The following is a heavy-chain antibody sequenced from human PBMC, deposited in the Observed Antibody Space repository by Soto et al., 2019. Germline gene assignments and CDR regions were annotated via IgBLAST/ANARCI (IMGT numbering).Heavy chain of an antibody. CDR2: ISGNDDST. J-gene: IGHJ4*02. V-gene: IGHV3-23*01. Sequence: GGSLRLSCVASEFTFSNYAMSWVRQAPGKGLEWVSAISGNDDSTYYADSVKGRCIISRDNSKNTLDLQMNSLRAQDTAVYYCAKDLSKSRVFVFEYWGKGIRFNGSS. CDR3: AKDLSKSRVFVFEY. CDR1: EFTFSNYA. D-gene: IGHD6-13*01.